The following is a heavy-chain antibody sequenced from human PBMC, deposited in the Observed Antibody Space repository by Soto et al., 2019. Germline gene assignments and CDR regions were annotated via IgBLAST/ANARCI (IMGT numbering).Heavy chain of an antibody. Sequence: QVQLVQSGAEVKKPGASVKVSCKASGYTFASYDINWVRQATGQGLEWMGWMNPNSGNTGYAQKFQGRVTMTRNSSISSAYMELSSLRSEDSAVYYCARERSSGWYVDDWGQGTLITVSS. CDR2: MNPNSGNT. V-gene: IGHV1-8*01. CDR3: ARERSSGWYVDD. D-gene: IGHD6-19*01. J-gene: IGHJ4*02. CDR1: GYTFASYD.